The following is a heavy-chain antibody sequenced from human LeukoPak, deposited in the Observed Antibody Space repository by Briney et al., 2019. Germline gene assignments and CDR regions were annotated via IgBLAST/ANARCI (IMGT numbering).Heavy chain of an antibody. Sequence: SVKVSCKASGGTFSSYAISWVRQAPGQGLEWMGGIIPIFGTANYAQKFQGRVTITADESTSTAYMELSSLRSEDTAVYYCARGSRSYYYDSSGFLFDYWGQGTLVTVSS. J-gene: IGHJ4*02. CDR1: GGTFSSYA. V-gene: IGHV1-69*13. D-gene: IGHD3-22*01. CDR3: ARGSRSYYYDSSGFLFDY. CDR2: IIPIFGTA.